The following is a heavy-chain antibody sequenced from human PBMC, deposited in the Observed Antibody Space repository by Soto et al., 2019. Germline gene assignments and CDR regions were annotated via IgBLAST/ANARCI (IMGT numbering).Heavy chain of an antibody. Sequence: DVQLVESGGGLVQPGGSLRLSCAASGFTFSYYWMSWVRQAPGKGLEWVANIKRDGSEISYVDSVKGRFTISRDNGKNSLYLQMNSLRAEDTAVYFCARVDVVLLVYAMPHWYFDLWGRGTLVTVSS. J-gene: IGHJ2*01. CDR3: ARVDVVLLVYAMPHWYFDL. D-gene: IGHD2-8*01. V-gene: IGHV3-7*01. CDR1: GFTFSYYW. CDR2: IKRDGSEI.